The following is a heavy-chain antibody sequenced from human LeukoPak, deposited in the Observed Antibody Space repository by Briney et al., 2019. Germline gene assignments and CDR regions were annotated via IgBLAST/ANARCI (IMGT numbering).Heavy chain of an antibody. CDR1: GFTVSSNY. J-gene: IGHJ4*02. Sequence: PGGSLRLSCAASGFTVSSNYMNWVRQAPGRGLEWVSVIYSGGNTYYADSEKGRFTISRDNSKNTLYLQMNSLRAEDTAVYYCARDRVKGFDYWGQGTLVTVSS. CDR3: ARDRVKGFDY. CDR2: IYSGGNT. D-gene: IGHD4-23*01. V-gene: IGHV3-66*01.